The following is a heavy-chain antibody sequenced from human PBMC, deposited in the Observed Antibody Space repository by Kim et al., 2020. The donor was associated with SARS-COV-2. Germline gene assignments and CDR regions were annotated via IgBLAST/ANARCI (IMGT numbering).Heavy chain of an antibody. CDR3: AKPHFPPSGYKYDAFDI. Sequence: GGSLRLSCAASGFTFSSYGMHWVRQAPGKGLEWVAVISYDGSNKYYADSVKGRFTISRDNSKNTLYLQMNSLRAEDTAVYYCAKPHFPPSGYKYDAFDI. CDR2: ISYDGSNK. V-gene: IGHV3-30*18. CDR1: GFTFSSYG. D-gene: IGHD3-22*01. J-gene: IGHJ3*02.